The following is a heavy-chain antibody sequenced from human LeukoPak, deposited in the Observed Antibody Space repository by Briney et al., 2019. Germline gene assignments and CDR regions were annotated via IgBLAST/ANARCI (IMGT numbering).Heavy chain of an antibody. CDR3: ARDRLVLRPRSSSDY. J-gene: IGHJ4*02. Sequence: PGGSLRLSCAASGFTFSSYWMSWVRQAPGKGLEWVANIKQDGSEKYYVDSVKGRFTISRDNAKNSLYLQMNSLRAEDTAIYYCARDRLVLRPRSSSDYWGQGTLVTVSS. D-gene: IGHD6-6*01. CDR2: IKQDGSEK. CDR1: GFTFSSYW. V-gene: IGHV3-7*01.